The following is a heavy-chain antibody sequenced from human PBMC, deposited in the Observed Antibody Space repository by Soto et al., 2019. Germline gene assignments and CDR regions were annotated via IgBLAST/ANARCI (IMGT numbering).Heavy chain of an antibody. Sequence: CAASGFSFSDHGMHWVRQAPGKGLEWVTVISYEGSNKYYADSVKGRFTISRDNSRNTVYLHMNSLRADDTAVYYCAKGWPGYSSGWFAFDIWGQGTMVTVSS. CDR1: GFSFSDHG. D-gene: IGHD6-13*01. J-gene: IGHJ3*02. CDR2: ISYEGSNK. V-gene: IGHV3-30*18. CDR3: AKGWPGYSSGWFAFDI.